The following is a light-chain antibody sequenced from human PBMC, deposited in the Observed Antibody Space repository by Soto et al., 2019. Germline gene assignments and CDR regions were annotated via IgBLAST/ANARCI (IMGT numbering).Light chain of an antibody. J-gene: IGKJ4*01. CDR3: QQYNKWPLS. Sequence: EILMTQSPATLSVSPGERATLSCSASQSVSSNLAWYQQKPGQAPRLLIYVASLRATGIPARFSGSWSGTFFPPTISSLQSEDFAVYYRQQYNKWPLSFGGGTKVEIK. CDR2: VAS. V-gene: IGKV3D-15*01. CDR1: QSVSSN.